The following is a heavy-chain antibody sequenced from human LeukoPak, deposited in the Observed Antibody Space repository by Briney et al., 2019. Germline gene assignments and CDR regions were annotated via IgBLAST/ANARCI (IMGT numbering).Heavy chain of an antibody. CDR2: ISGRGGST. J-gene: IGHJ4*02. Sequence: GSLRPSCAAPGITFSNFALRLVRQAPGKGLEWVSAISGRGGSTYYADSVKGRFTISRDNSKNTLYLQMNSLRAEDTAVYYCAKSRAYYYDSSDYYFDYWGQGTLVTVSS. CDR1: GITFSNFA. CDR3: AKSRAYYYDSSDYYFDY. V-gene: IGHV3-23*01. D-gene: IGHD3-22*01.